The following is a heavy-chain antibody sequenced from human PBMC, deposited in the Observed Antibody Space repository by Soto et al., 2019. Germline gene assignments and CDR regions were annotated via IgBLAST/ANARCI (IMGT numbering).Heavy chain of an antibody. J-gene: IGHJ5*01. Sequence: DVRLLQSGGGLVQAGGSRTLSCAASRFIFSDYDMNWVRQAPGKGLEWVSSIGGSRTERYYADSVKGRFIHSRDNSKNTMYLEVKGLRDDDTAVYYCAKDAVDYYGEWDWFGSLGQGTLVTVPS. CDR3: AKDAVDYYGEWDWFGS. D-gene: IGHD3-10*01. V-gene: IGHV3-23*01. CDR1: RFIFSDYD. CDR2: IGGSRTER.